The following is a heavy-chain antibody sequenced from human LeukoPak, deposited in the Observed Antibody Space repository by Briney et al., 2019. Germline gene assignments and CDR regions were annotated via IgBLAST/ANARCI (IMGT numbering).Heavy chain of an antibody. CDR3: ATEYSLAVAGIGDY. Sequence: GGSLRLSCAASGFTFSSYAMHWVRQAPGKGLEWVAVISYDGSNKYYAGSVKGRFTISRDNSKNTLYLQMNSLRAEDTVVYYCATEYSLAVAGIGDYWGQGTLVTVSS. CDR2: ISYDGSNK. V-gene: IGHV3-30*04. D-gene: IGHD6-19*01. J-gene: IGHJ4*02. CDR1: GFTFSSYA.